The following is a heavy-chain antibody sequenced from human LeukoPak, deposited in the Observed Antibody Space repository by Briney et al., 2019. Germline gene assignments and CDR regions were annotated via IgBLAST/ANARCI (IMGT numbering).Heavy chain of an antibody. CDR2: IIPSGSTI. CDR3: ARRGYYDSSGYLFDY. Sequence: GGSLRLSCAASGFTFSSYEMNWVRRAPGKGLEWVSYIIPSGSTIYHADSVKGRFTISRDNAKNSLFLQMNSLRAEDTAVYYCARRGYYDSSGYLFDYWGQGTLVTVSS. V-gene: IGHV3-48*03. D-gene: IGHD3-22*01. J-gene: IGHJ4*02. CDR1: GFTFSSYE.